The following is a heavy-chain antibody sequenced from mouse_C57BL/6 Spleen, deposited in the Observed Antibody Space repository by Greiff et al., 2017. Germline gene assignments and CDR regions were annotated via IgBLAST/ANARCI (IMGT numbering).Heavy chain of an antibody. CDR3: ARWITTVVARYFEG. CDR1: GYSFTSDY. V-gene: IGHV3-8*01. J-gene: IGHJ1*03. CDR2: ISYSGST. D-gene: IGHD1-1*01. Sequence: EVKLVESGPGLAKPSQTLSLTCSVSGYSFTSDYWNWIRQFPGNKLEYMGYISYSGSTYYNPSLKSRISITRNASKNQYYLQLNSVPTEDAATYYCARWITTVVARYFEGWGTGTTVTVSS.